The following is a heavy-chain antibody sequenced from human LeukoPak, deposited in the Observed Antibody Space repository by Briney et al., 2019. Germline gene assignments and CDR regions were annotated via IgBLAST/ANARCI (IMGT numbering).Heavy chain of an antibody. Sequence: GGSLRLSCAASGFTFSSYAMHRVRQAPGKGLEWVAVISYDGSNKYYADSVKGRFTISRDNSKNTLYLQMNSLRAEDTAVYYCARDRDTMVRGVSSGMDVWGQGTTVTVSS. CDR2: ISYDGSNK. V-gene: IGHV3-30-3*01. CDR3: ARDRDTMVRGVSSGMDV. J-gene: IGHJ6*02. CDR1: GFTFSSYA. D-gene: IGHD3-10*01.